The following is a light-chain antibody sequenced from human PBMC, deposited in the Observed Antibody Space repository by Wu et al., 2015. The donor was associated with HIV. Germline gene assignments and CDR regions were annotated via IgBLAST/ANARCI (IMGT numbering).Light chain of an antibody. CDR3: QQYDGSPTYT. CDR1: QSVSSY. CDR2: GAS. J-gene: IGKJ2*01. Sequence: EIVLTQSPATLSLSPGERATLSCRASQSVSSYLAWYQQKPGQAPRLLVYGASNRATGIPDRFSGSGSGTDFTLTISRLEPEDFAVYYCQQYDGSPTYTFGQGTKLEIK. V-gene: IGKV3-20*01.